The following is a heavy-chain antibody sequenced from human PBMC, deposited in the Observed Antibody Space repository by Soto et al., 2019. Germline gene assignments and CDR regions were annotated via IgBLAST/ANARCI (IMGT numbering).Heavy chain of an antibody. V-gene: IGHV1-2*02. CDR2: INPNSGGT. CDR3: ARNYYDSSGYYSWP. D-gene: IGHD3-22*01. J-gene: IGHJ5*02. Sequence: ASVKVSCKASGYAFTGYYMHWVRQAPGQGLEWMGWINPNSGGTNYAQKFQGRVTMTRDTSISTAYMELSRLRSDDTAVYYCARNYYDSSGYYSWPWGQGTLVTVSS. CDR1: GYAFTGYY.